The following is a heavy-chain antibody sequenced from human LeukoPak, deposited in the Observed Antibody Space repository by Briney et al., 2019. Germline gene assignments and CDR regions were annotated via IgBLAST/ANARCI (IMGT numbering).Heavy chain of an antibody. D-gene: IGHD5-24*01. Sequence: PSETLSLTCTVSGGSISSYYWSWIRQPPGKGLEWIGYTHYSGSTNYKPSLKSRVTISVDTSKNQFSLKLSSVTAADTAVYYCARHLRDGYNYAFDYWGQGTLVTVSS. J-gene: IGHJ4*02. CDR2: THYSGST. V-gene: IGHV4-59*08. CDR1: GGSISSYY. CDR3: ARHLRDGYNYAFDY.